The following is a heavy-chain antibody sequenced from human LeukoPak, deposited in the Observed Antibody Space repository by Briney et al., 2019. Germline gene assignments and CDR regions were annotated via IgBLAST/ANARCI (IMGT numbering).Heavy chain of an antibody. CDR2: ITAYQGNT. Sequence: GASVKVSCKASGYIFTSYGISWVRQAPGQGLGWMGWITAYQGNTAWAQKFQGRVTMTTDTSTSTAYMELRSLRSDDTAVYYCARDGIEYGSGSFYSIGIDVWGQGTTVSVSS. CDR1: GYIFTSYG. CDR3: ARDGIEYGSGSFYSIGIDV. D-gene: IGHD3-10*01. J-gene: IGHJ6*02. V-gene: IGHV1-18*01.